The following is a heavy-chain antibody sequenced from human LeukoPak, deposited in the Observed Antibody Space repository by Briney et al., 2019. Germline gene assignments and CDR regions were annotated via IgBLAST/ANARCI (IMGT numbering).Heavy chain of an antibody. V-gene: IGHV1-69*13. D-gene: IGHD5-24*01. CDR2: IIPILGTA. J-gene: IGHJ6*03. CDR3: ARGRRDGRFYYYYYMDV. Sequence: GASVKVSCKASGGTFSIYAISWVRQAPGQGLEWMGGIIPILGTANYAQKFHGRVTITADESTSTAYMELSSLRSEDTAVYYCARGRRDGRFYYYYYMDVWGKGTTVTVSS. CDR1: GGTFSIYA.